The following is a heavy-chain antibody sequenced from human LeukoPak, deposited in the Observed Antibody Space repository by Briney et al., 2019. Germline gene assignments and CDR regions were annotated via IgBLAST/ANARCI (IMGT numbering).Heavy chain of an antibody. CDR1: GFTVSTNY. CDR3: ARDSPYYYGSGL. J-gene: IGHJ3*01. CDR2: IYSGGST. V-gene: IGHV3-53*01. D-gene: IGHD3-10*01. Sequence: PGGSLRLSCAASGFTVSTNYMSWVRQAPGKGLEWVSVIYSGGSTYYADSVKGRFTISRDHSRNTLYLQMNSLRADDTAVYYCARDSPYYYGSGLWGQGTMVTVSS.